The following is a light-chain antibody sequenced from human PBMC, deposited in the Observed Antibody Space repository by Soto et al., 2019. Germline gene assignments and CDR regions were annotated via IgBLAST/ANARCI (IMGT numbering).Light chain of an antibody. CDR1: QSVSSN. J-gene: IGKJ1*01. CDR3: QQCNTWPPET. CDR2: GAS. Sequence: EIVMTQSPATLSVSPGERATLSCRASQSVSSNLAWYQQKPGQAPRLLIYGASTRATGIPARFSGSGSGTEFTLTFSSLQSEDFAVYYCQQCNTWPPETFGQGTKVEIK. V-gene: IGKV3-15*01.